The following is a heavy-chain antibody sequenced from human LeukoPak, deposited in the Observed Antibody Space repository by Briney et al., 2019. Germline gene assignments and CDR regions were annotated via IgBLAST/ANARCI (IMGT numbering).Heavy chain of an antibody. CDR3: ARSSLGTITAGPFDY. CDR2: ISGYNGNT. D-gene: IGHD5-12*01. Sequence: VASVKVSCKASGYTFSSYDIAWVRQAPGQGLEWMGWISGYNGNTNYAQKLQGRVSMTTDTSTTTAYMELRSLTSDDTALYYCARSSLGTITAGPFDYWGQGTLVTVSS. V-gene: IGHV1-18*01. CDR1: GYTFSSYD. J-gene: IGHJ4*02.